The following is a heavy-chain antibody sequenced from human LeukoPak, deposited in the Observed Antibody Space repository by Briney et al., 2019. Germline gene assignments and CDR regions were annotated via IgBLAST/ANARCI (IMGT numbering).Heavy chain of an antibody. D-gene: IGHD7-27*01. Sequence: SETLSLTWTVSGGSISSTGYYWGWIRQPPGKGLEWIGNIYYSANTYYNPSLRSRVTISVDTSKNHFSLKLSSVTAADTAVYYCARSNWGRNWFDPWGQGTLVTVSS. CDR2: IYYSANT. CDR1: GGSISSTGYY. CDR3: ARSNWGRNWFDP. J-gene: IGHJ5*02. V-gene: IGHV4-39*02.